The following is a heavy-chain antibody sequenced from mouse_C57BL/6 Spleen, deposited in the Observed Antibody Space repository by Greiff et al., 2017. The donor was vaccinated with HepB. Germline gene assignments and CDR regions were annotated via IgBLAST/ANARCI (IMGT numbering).Heavy chain of an antibody. CDR2: INPSSGYT. D-gene: IGHD2-4*01. Sequence: VQLQQSGAELARPGASVKMSCKASGYTFTSYTMHWVKQRPGQGLEWIGYINPSSGYTKYNQKFKDKATLTADKSSSTAYMQLSSLTSEDSAVYYCARTEGIYYDYHWYFDVWGTRTTVTVSS. CDR1: GYTFTSYT. CDR3: ARTEGIYYDYHWYFDV. J-gene: IGHJ1*03. V-gene: IGHV1-4*01.